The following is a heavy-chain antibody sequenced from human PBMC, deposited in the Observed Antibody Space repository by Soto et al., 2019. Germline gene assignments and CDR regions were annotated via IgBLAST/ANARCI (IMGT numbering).Heavy chain of an antibody. CDR2: IYYSGST. D-gene: IGHD6-25*01. CDR1: GCSISSGGYY. CDR3: ARDFTDSSGPTLGMGV. Sequence: SETLSLTCTFSGCSISSGGYYLSWIRQHPGKGLEWIGYIYYSGSTYYNPSLKSRVTISVDTSKNQFSLKPSSVTAADTAVYYCARDFTDSSGPTLGMGVWGQGTTVTVSS. J-gene: IGHJ6*02. V-gene: IGHV4-31*03.